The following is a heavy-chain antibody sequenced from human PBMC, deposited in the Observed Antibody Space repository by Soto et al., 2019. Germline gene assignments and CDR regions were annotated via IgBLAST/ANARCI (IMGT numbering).Heavy chain of an antibody. J-gene: IGHJ4*02. V-gene: IGHV3-23*01. D-gene: IGHD2-21*01. CDR3: AKGRPGVAAAPDY. Sequence: EVQLLESGGGSVHPGESRRLSCAASGFTFSDFAMAWVRQAPGKGLEWVSSASGSGSGTYYADSVKCRFTISRDNSKNTLFLHMTNLRAGDTALYFCAKGRPGVAAAPDYWGQGTLVTVSS. CDR1: GFTFSDFA. CDR2: ASGSGSGT.